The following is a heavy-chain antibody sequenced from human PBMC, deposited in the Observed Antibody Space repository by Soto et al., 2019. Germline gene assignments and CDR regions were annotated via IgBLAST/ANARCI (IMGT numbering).Heavy chain of an antibody. CDR3: VRKVVTYNYADY. CDR1: GFIFSSYW. CDR2: INEDGSQT. V-gene: IGHV3-7*05. Sequence: EVQLVESGGGLVQPGGSLRLSCEASGFIFSSYWMRWARQAPGKGLEWVASINEDGSQTYYVDSVRGRFTISRDNAKNSLYLQMNSLRAEDTAVYYCVRKVVTYNYADYWVQGTLVTVSS. J-gene: IGHJ4*02. D-gene: IGHD3-16*01.